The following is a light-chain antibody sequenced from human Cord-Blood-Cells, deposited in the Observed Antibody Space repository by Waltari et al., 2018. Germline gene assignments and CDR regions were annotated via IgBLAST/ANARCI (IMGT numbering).Light chain of an antibody. V-gene: IGKV1-5*03. CDR2: KAS. CDR3: QQYNSYSRT. Sequence: DIQMTQSPSTLSASVGDRVTLTCRASQSISSWLAWYQQKPGKAPKLLIYKASSLESGVPSRFSGSGSGTEFTLTISSLQPDDFATYYSQQYNSYSRTFDQGTKVEIK. CDR1: QSISSW. J-gene: IGKJ1*01.